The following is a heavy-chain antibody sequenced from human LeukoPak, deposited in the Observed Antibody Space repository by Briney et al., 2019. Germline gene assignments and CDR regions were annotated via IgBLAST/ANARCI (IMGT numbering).Heavy chain of an antibody. CDR3: ARDFNRRDLYGDPIG. V-gene: IGHV3-7*01. CDR1: GFTFSGYW. CDR2: IKQEGTDK. D-gene: IGHD4-17*01. Sequence: GGSLRLSCAASGFTFSGYWMSWVRQAPGKGLEWVANIKQEGTDKYYVDSVKGRFTISRDNAKNSLYLQMNSLRAEDTAVYYCARDFNRRDLYGDPIGWGQGTLDIVSS. J-gene: IGHJ4*02.